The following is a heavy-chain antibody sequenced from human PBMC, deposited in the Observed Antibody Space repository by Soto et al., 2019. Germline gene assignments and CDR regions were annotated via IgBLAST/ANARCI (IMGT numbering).Heavy chain of an antibody. Sequence: SETLSLTCAVYGGSFSCYYWSWIRQPPGKGLEWIGEINHSGSTNYNPSLKSRVTISVDTSKNQFSLKLSSVTAADTAVYYCAREYLRFLEWLTYYGMDVWGQGTTVTVSS. J-gene: IGHJ6*02. CDR3: AREYLRFLEWLTYYGMDV. V-gene: IGHV4-34*01. CDR2: INHSGST. D-gene: IGHD3-3*01. CDR1: GGSFSCYY.